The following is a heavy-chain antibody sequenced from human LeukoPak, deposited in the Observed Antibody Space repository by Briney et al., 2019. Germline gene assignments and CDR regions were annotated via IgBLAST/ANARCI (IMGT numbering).Heavy chain of an antibody. CDR1: GFSLSTSGVG. V-gene: IGHV2-5*01. CDR3: AHSPYSSGWHSGKKRAFDI. D-gene: IGHD6-19*01. CDR2: IYWNDDK. J-gene: IGHJ3*02. Sequence: SGPTLVKPTQTLTLTCTFSGFSLSTSGVGVGWIRQPPGKALEWLALIYWNDDKRYSPSLKSRLTITKDTSKNQVVLTMTNMDPVDTATYYCAHSPYSSGWHSGKKRAFDIWGQGTMVTVSS.